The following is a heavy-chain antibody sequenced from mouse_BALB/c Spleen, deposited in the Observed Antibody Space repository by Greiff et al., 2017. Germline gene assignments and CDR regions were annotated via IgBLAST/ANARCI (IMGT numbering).Heavy chain of an antibody. CDR1: GFTFSSYA. CDR3: ARQLGHYFDY. CDR2: ISNGGGST. Sequence: EVQVVESGGGLVKPGGSLKLSCAASGFTFSSYAMSWVRQTPEKRLEWVAYISNGGGSTYYPDTVKGRFTISRDNAKNTLYLQMSSLKSEDTAMYYCARQLGHYFDYWGQGTTLTVSS. V-gene: IGHV5-12-2*01. J-gene: IGHJ2*01.